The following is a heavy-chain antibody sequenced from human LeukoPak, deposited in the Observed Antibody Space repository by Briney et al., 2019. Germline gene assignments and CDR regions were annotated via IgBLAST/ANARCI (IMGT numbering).Heavy chain of an antibody. Sequence: SETLSLTCTVSGGSISSYYWSWIRQPPGKGLEWIGEINHSGSTNYNPSLKSRVTISVDTSKNQFSLKLSSVTAADTAVYYCASSGWYHTTYYYGMDVWGQGTTVTVSS. D-gene: IGHD6-19*01. CDR1: GGSISSYY. V-gene: IGHV4-34*01. CDR2: INHSGST. J-gene: IGHJ6*02. CDR3: ASSGWYHTTYYYGMDV.